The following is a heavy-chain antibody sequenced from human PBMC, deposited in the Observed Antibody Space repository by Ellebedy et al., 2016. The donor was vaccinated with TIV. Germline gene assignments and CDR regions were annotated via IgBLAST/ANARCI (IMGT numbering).Heavy chain of an antibody. CDR2: IFYNGNT. V-gene: IGHV4-59*01. Sequence: PGGSLRLSCTVSGASISSYYWNWLRQPPGRGLEWLGHIFYNGNTNYNPSLKSRATISLDTSKKQFSLKLTSVTTADTAVYYCATRAYGSGNADGFDIWGQGTVVTVSS. CDR3: ATRAYGSGNADGFDI. J-gene: IGHJ3*02. CDR1: GASISSYY. D-gene: IGHD3-10*01.